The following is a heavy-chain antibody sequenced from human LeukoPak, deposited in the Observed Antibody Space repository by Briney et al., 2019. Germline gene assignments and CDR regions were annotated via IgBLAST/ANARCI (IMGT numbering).Heavy chain of an antibody. D-gene: IGHD1-1*01. CDR2: ISAYNGNT. V-gene: IGHV1-18*01. J-gene: IGHJ4*02. CDR3: ARATIQTLADY. Sequence: ASVKVSCKASGYTFTSYGISWVRQAPGQGLEWMGWISAYNGNTNYAQKLQGRVTTTTDTSTSTAYMELRSLRSDGTAVYYCARATIQTLADYWGQGTLVTVSS. CDR1: GYTFTSYG.